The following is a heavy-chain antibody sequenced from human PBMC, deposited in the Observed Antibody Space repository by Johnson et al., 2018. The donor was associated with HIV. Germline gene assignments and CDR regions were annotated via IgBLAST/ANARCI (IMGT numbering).Heavy chain of an antibody. D-gene: IGHD1-26*01. CDR3: AKDRSMDDAFDV. Sequence: VQLVESGGGLVQPGGSLRLSCTASGFTFSSYAMSWVRQAPGTGLEWVSAISGSGGSTYYADSVKGRFTISRDNSKNTLYLQMNSLRAEDTAVYYCAKDRSMDDAFDVWGQGTMVTVSS. V-gene: IGHV3-23*04. CDR1: GFTFSSYA. CDR2: ISGSGGST. J-gene: IGHJ3*01.